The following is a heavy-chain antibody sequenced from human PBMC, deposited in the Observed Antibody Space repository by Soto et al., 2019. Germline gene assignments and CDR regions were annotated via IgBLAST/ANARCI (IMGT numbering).Heavy chain of an antibody. CDR1: GYSFTSYW. J-gene: IGHJ6*02. D-gene: IGHD2-2*02. Sequence: PGESLKISCKGSGYSFTSYWIGWVRQMPGKGLEWMGIIYPGDSDTRYSPSFQGQVTISADKSISTAYLQWSSLKASDTAMYYCARRDKIGYCSSTSCYNPYYYGMDVWGQGTTVTVSS. V-gene: IGHV5-51*01. CDR2: IYPGDSDT. CDR3: ARRDKIGYCSSTSCYNPYYYGMDV.